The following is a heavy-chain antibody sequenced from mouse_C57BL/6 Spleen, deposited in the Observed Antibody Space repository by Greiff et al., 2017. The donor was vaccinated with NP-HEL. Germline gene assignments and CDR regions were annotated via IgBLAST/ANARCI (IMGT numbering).Heavy chain of an antibody. J-gene: IGHJ4*01. CDR3: AGGSSRYYYAMDY. CDR2: IYPGDGDT. V-gene: IGHV1-82*01. Sequence: VQLQQPGPELVKPGASVKISCKASGYAFSSSWMNWVKQRPGKGLEWIGRIYPGDGDTNYNGKFKGKATLTADKSSSTAYMQLSSLTSDDSAVYFCAGGSSRYYYAMDYWGQGTSVTVSS. D-gene: IGHD1-1*01. CDR1: GYAFSSSW.